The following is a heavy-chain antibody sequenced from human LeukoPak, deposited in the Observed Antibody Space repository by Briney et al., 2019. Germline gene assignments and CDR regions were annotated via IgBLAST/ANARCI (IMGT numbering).Heavy chain of an antibody. J-gene: IGHJ3*02. CDR1: GFTFSSYS. CDR2: ISSSSSTI. V-gene: IGHV3-48*01. CDR3: ARGPSYRYGSGRTHDAFDI. D-gene: IGHD3-10*01. Sequence: GSLRLSCAASGFTFSSYSMNWVRQAPGKGLEWVSYISSSSSTIYYADSVKGRFTISRDNAKNSLYLQMNSLRAEDTAVYYCARGPSYRYGSGRTHDAFDIWGRGTMVTVSS.